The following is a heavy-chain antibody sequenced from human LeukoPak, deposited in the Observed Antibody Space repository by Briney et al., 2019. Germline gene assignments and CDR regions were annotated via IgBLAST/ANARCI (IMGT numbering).Heavy chain of an antibody. CDR3: AEDRRSNGSGSPSGYMDV. CDR1: GFTFSNYG. J-gene: IGHJ6*03. CDR2: ISGSGDST. Sequence: GGSLRLSCAASGFTFSNYGLSWVRQAPGKGLEWVSAISGSGDSTYYADSVKGRFTISRDNSKNTLYLQMNSLRAGDTAIYYCAEDRRSNGSGSPSGYMDVWGKGTTVTVS. D-gene: IGHD3-10*01. V-gene: IGHV3-23*01.